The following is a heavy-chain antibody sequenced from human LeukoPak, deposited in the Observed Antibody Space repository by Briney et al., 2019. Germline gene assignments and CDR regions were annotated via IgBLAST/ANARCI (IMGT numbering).Heavy chain of an antibody. Sequence: GGSLRLSCSTSGFTFSTYWMSWVRQTPEKGLKWVANIKGDGSLINYADSVKGRFTISRDNAKNSLSLQMNSLTADDTGLYYCAREGLPYSRDYWGQGTLVTVSS. D-gene: IGHD4-11*01. V-gene: IGHV3-7*01. CDR1: GFTFSTYW. CDR2: IKGDGSLI. CDR3: AREGLPYSRDY. J-gene: IGHJ4*02.